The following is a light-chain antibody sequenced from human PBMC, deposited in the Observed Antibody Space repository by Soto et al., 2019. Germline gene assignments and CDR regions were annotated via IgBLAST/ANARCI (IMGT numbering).Light chain of an antibody. CDR2: EVT. CDR3: SSCASSNTWV. V-gene: IGLV2-8*01. CDR1: SSDVGAYNY. J-gene: IGLJ3*02. Sequence: QSALTQPPSASGSPGQSVTISCTGTSSDVGAYNYVSWYQQHAGKAPKLVIYEVTKRPSGVPDRFSGSKSANTASLTVSGIQAEDEAYYYCSSCASSNTWVFGGGTKLTVL.